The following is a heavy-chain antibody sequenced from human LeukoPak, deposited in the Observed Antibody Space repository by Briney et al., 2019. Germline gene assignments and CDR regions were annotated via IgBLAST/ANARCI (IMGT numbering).Heavy chain of an antibody. CDR2: INPNSGGT. J-gene: IGHJ6*02. V-gene: IGHV1-2*02. CDR1: RYTFTGYY. CDR3: ASPAPYYGDLGYYYYGMDV. Sequence: ASVKVSSTASRYTFTGYYMHSVREAPGQGVEGMGWINPNSGGTNYAQKFQGRVTMTRDTSISTAYMELSRLRSDDTAVYYCASPAPYYGDLGYYYYGMDVWGQGTTVTVSS. D-gene: IGHD4-17*01.